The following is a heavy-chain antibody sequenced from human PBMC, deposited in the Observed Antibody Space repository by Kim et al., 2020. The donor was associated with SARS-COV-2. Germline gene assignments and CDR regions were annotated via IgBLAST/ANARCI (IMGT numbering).Heavy chain of an antibody. CDR3: ARGGYSTSSGWPSNAEY. Sequence: GGSLRLSCAASGFTFSSYAMHWVRQAPGKGLEYVSAISSNGGSTYYANSVKGRFTISRDNSKNTLYLQMGSLRAEYMAVYYCARGGYSTSSGWPSNAEY. CDR2: ISSNGGST. V-gene: IGHV3-64*01. J-gene: IGHJ1*01. CDR1: GFTFSSYA. D-gene: IGHD6-19*01.